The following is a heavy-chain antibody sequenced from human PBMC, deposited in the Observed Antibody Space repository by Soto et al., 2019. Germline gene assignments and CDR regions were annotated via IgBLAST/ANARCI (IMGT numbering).Heavy chain of an antibody. J-gene: IGHJ5*02. CDR3: ARRPIRSGWFDP. CDR2: IYYSGST. D-gene: IGHD6-25*01. CDR1: GGSISSGDYY. V-gene: IGHV4-30-4*01. Sequence: QVQLQESGPGLVKPSQTLSLTCTVSGGSISSGDYYWSWIRQPPGKGLEWIGYIYYSGSTYYNPSLKRRVTIAVDTSTNPFSLKLSSVTAADTAVYYCARRPIRSGWFDPWGQGTLVTVSS.